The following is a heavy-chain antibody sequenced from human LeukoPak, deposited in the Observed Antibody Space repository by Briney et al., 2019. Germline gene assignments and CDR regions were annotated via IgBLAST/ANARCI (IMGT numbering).Heavy chain of an antibody. D-gene: IGHD3-22*01. J-gene: IGHJ3*02. CDR2: IYSDDSGGST. V-gene: IGHV3-66*01. CDR1: GFTVSSNY. CDR3: ARDFPGDDSSGYYRVYSFDI. Sequence: QTGGSLRLSCAASGFTVSSNYMSWVRQAPGKGLEWVSVIYSDDSGGSTYYADSVKGRFTISRDNSKNTLYLQMNSLRAEDTAVYYCARDFPGDDSSGYYRVYSFDIWGQGTMVIVSS.